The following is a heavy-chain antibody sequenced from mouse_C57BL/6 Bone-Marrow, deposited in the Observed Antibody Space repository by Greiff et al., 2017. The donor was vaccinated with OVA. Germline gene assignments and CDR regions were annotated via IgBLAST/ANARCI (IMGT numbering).Heavy chain of an antibody. CDR2: INYDGSST. Sequence: EVKLMESEGGLVQPGSSMKLSCTASGFTFSDYYMAWVRQVPEKGLEWVANINYDGSSTYYLDSLKSRFIISRDNAKNILYLQMSSLQSEDTATYYCARQLSLYYFDYWGQGTTLTVSS. J-gene: IGHJ2*01. CDR3: ARQLSLYYFDY. CDR1: GFTFSDYY. D-gene: IGHD3-2*02. V-gene: IGHV5-16*01.